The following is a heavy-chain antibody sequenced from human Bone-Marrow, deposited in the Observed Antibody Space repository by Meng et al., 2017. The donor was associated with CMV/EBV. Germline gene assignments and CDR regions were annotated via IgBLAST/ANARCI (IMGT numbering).Heavy chain of an antibody. CDR2: ISYDGSNK. V-gene: IGHV3-30-3*01. J-gene: IGHJ4*02. D-gene: IGHD6-25*01. CDR1: GFPFSSYA. CDR3: ARGGYSSGPHPFDY. Sequence: GDSGGGVVQPGRSLRFSCAAFGFPFSSYAMHWVRQAPGKGLEWVAVISYDGSNKYYADSVKGRFTISRDNSKNTLYLQMNSLRAEDTAVYYCARGGYSSGPHPFDYWGQGTLVTVSS.